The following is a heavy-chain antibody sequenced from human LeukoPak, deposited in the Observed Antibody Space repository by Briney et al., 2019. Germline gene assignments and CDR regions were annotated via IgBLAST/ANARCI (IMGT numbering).Heavy chain of an antibody. CDR3: AKDGSYYFDY. J-gene: IGHJ4*02. Sequence: PGGSLRLSCAASGFTFSTYNMNWVPQAPGKGLEWVSAVGGTDGRTYYAAFVKGRFTIYRYNSKNTLYLQMNSLRAEDTAVYYCAKDGSYYFDYWGQGTLVTVSS. CDR2: VGGTDGRT. V-gene: IGHV3-23*01. CDR1: GFTFSTYN.